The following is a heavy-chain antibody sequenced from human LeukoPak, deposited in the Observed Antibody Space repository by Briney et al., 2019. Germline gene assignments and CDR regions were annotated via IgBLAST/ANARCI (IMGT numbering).Heavy chain of an antibody. J-gene: IGHJ4*02. D-gene: IGHD2-15*01. CDR3: ARDRPTHIDY. V-gene: IGHV3-48*01. Sequence: PVQPLGSPSVVSSSSTTIHYADSVKGRFTISRDNAKNSVYLQMNSLRAEDTAVYYCARDRPTHIDYWGQGTLVTVSS. CDR2: VSSSSTTI.